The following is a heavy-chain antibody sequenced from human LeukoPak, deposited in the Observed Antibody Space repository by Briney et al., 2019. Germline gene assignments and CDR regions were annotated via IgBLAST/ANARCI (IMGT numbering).Heavy chain of an antibody. CDR1: GDSISSSY. D-gene: IGHD6-19*01. CDR3: ARGSGWYYY. V-gene: IGHV4-59*08. CDR2: IYYSGRT. J-gene: IGHJ4*02. Sequence: PSETLSLTCTVSGDSISSSYWSWIRQPPGKGLEWIGYIYYSGRTNYNPSLKSRVAMSVDTSKNQFSLKLTSVTASDTAVYYCARGSGWYYYWGQGTLVTVSS.